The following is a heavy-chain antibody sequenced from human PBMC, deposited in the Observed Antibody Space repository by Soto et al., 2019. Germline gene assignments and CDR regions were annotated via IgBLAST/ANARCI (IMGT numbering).Heavy chain of an antibody. CDR1: GFTFTNYW. CDR2: IDSDGSST. CDR3: TRSSTGYSYADT. J-gene: IGHJ5*02. Sequence: EVQLVESGGGLVQPGGSLRLSCAASGFTFTNYWMHWVRQAPGTGLVWVSRIDSDGSSTVYVDSVKGRFTISRDNAKNTLYLQMNSLRAEDTALYYCTRSSTGYSYADTWGQGTLVTVSS. D-gene: IGHD3-16*01. V-gene: IGHV3-74*01.